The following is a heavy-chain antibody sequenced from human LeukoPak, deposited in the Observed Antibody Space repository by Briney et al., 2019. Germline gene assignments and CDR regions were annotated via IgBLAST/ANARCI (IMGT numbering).Heavy chain of an antibody. D-gene: IGHD3-3*01. V-gene: IGHV4-34*01. CDR1: GGSFSGYY. J-gene: IGHJ5*02. CDR3: ASRYYDFWSGYISRFDP. CDR2: INHSGST. Sequence: SETLSLTCAVYGGSFSGYYWSWIRQPPGKGLEWIGEINHSGSTNYNPSLKSRVTISVDTSKNQFSLKLSSVTAADTAVYYCASRYYDFWSGYISRFDPWGQGTLVTVPS.